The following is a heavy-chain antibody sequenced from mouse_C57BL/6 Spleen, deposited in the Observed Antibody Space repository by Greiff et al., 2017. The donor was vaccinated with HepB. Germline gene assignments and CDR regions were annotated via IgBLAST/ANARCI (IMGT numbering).Heavy chain of an antibody. CDR1: GYSITSGYY. D-gene: IGHD1-1*01. Sequence: ESGPGLVKPSQSLSLTCSVTGYSITSGYYWNWIRQFPGNKLEWMGYISYDGSNNYNPSLKNRISITRDTSKNQFFLKLNSVTTEDTATYYCARASSDYYGSSYDAMDYWGQGTSVTVSS. CDR2: ISYDGSN. CDR3: ARASSDYYGSSYDAMDY. V-gene: IGHV3-6*01. J-gene: IGHJ4*01.